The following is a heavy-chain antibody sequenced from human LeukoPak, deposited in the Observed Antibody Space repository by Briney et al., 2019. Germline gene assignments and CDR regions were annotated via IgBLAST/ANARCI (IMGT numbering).Heavy chain of an antibody. D-gene: IGHD6-13*01. J-gene: IGHJ4*02. CDR3: ARGPQHPYISSWYLWELTLYYFDY. V-gene: IGHV3-7*01. CDR2: VKQDGSEK. Sequence: GGSLRLSCAASGFTFSSYWMSWVRQAPGKGLEWVANVKQDGSEKYYVDSVKGRFTISRDNAKNSLYLQMNSLRAEDTAVYYCARGPQHPYISSWYLWELTLYYFDYWGQGTLVTVSS. CDR1: GFTFSSYW.